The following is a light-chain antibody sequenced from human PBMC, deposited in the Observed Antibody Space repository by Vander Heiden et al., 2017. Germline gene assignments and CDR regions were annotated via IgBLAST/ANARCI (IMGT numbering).Light chain of an antibody. CDR1: QGISQF. V-gene: IGKV1-17*03. CDR2: GAS. Sequence: IPMTQSPSALSASVGDSVPITCRARQGISQFLAWFQQKPGKAPKRLIYGASRWQSGVPDRFSGSGSGTEFTLKISSLQAEDAATYYWRQNNKYPHTFGQGTKVEIK. J-gene: IGKJ1*01. CDR3: RQNNKYPHT.